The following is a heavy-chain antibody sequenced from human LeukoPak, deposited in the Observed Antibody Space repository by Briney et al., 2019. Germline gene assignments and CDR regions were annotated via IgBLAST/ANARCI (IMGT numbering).Heavy chain of an antibody. V-gene: IGHV3-23*01. Sequence: GGSLTLSCAGSGFTFSSYAMSWVRQAPGQGLEWVSVIRDIGDYTSYADSVRGRFTISRDNSRNTLYLQMISLRPEDTAVYYCAKDTSIGKYCTNGVCSPFDYWGQGTLVTVSS. J-gene: IGHJ4*02. CDR3: AKDTSIGKYCTNGVCSPFDY. D-gene: IGHD2-8*01. CDR1: GFTFSSYA. CDR2: IRDIGDYT.